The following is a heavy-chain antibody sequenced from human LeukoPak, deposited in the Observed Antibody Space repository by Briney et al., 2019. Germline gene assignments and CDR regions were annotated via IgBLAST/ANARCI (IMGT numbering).Heavy chain of an antibody. CDR2: FDPEDGET. Sequence: ASVKVSCKVSGYTLTELSMHWVRQAPGKGLEWMGGFDPEDGETIYAQKFQGRVTMTEDTSTDTAYMELSSLRSEDTAVYYCATGGDVLLWFGELLYWGQGTLVTVPS. CDR3: ATGGDVLLWFGELLY. V-gene: IGHV1-24*01. D-gene: IGHD3-10*01. CDR1: GYTLTELS. J-gene: IGHJ4*02.